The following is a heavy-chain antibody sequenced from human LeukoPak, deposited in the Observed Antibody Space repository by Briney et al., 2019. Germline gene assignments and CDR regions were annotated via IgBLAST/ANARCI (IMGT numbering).Heavy chain of an antibody. V-gene: IGHV3-21*01. CDR3: ARDPGVRGVIGNFDY. D-gene: IGHD3-10*01. Sequence: PGGSLRLSCAASGFTFSSYSMNWVRRAPGKGLEWVSSISSSSSYIYYADSVKGRFTISRDNAKNSLYLQMNSLRAEDTAVYYCARDPGVRGVIGNFDYWGQGTLVTVSS. CDR2: ISSSSSYI. J-gene: IGHJ4*02. CDR1: GFTFSSYS.